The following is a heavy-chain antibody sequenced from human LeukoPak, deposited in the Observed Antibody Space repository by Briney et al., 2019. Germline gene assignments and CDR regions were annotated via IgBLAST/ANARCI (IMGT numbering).Heavy chain of an antibody. CDR2: IYYSGST. V-gene: IGHV4-31*03. Sequence: PSETLSLTCTVSGGSISSGGYSWSWIRQHPGKGLEWTGYIYYSGSTYYNPSLKSRVTISVDTSKNQFSLKLSSVTAADTAVYYCASLQKYYYDSSGYYNWFDPWGQGTLVTVSS. CDR1: GGSISSGGYS. J-gene: IGHJ5*02. D-gene: IGHD3-22*01. CDR3: ASLQKYYYDSSGYYNWFDP.